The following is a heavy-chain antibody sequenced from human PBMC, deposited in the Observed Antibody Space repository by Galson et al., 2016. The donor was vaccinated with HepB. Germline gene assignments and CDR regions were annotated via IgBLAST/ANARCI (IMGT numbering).Heavy chain of an antibody. CDR2: MNPNTGNT. V-gene: IGHV1-8*01. CDR3: ARGVETYCFGTACLDKYGLDV. CDR1: GYTFTSYD. Sequence: SVKVSCKASGYTFTSYDIKWVRQATGQGFEWMGWMNPNTGNTGYAQKFQGRVTMTRDTSTSTAFMELNSLTSEDTAIYYCARGVETYCFGTACLDKYGLDVWGQGTMVTVSS. J-gene: IGHJ3*01. D-gene: IGHD2-21*01.